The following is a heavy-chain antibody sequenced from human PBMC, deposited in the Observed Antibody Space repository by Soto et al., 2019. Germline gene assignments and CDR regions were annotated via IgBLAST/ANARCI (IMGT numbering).Heavy chain of an antibody. Sequence: PSETLSLTCTVSGGSVSSGSFYWSWIRQSPGKGLEWMGYIFHSGTTYYNPSLKGRLLISVDRSRTQFSLKMSSVTAADTAVYYCARGRVVVPAAVMFNCLDPWGQGALVTVSS. CDR2: IFHSGTT. CDR1: GGSVSSGSFY. CDR3: ARGRVVVPAAVMFNCLDP. D-gene: IGHD2-2*01. V-gene: IGHV4-30-2*06. J-gene: IGHJ5*02.